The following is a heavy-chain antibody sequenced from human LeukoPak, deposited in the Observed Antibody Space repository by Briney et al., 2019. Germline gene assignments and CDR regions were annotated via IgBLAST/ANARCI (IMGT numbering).Heavy chain of an antibody. J-gene: IGHJ5*02. V-gene: IGHV4-34*01. CDR3: AREQIVLRYFDWLPGWFDP. Sequence: SEALSLTCAVDAGSFSGYYWSWIRHPPGKGLEWNGEINHSGSTNYNPSLKSRVTISVDTSKNQFSLKLSSVTAADTAVYYCAREQIVLRYFDWLPGWFDPWGQGTLVTVSS. D-gene: IGHD3-9*01. CDR1: AGSFSGYY. CDR2: INHSGST.